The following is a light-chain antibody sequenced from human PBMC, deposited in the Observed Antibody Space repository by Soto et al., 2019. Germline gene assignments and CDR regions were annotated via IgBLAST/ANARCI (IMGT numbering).Light chain of an antibody. V-gene: IGKV3-15*01. J-gene: IGKJ1*01. CDR1: QSVSSN. Sequence: ENVLTQPPGTLSLSQGERATLSCRASQSVSSNLAWYQQKPGQAPRLLIYGASTRATGIPARFSGSGSGTEFTLTISSLQSEDFAVYYCQQYNNWPETFGQGTKVDIK. CDR2: GAS. CDR3: QQYNNWPET.